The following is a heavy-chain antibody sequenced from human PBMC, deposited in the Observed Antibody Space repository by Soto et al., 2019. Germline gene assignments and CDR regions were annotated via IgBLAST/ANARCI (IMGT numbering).Heavy chain of an antibody. CDR2: ISSSSSYI. J-gene: IGHJ4*02. CDR3: ARVGELGYRSSTSCQDFDY. Sequence: EVQLVESGGGLVKPGGSLRLSCAASGFTFSSYSMNWVRQAPGKGLEWVSSISSSSSYIYYADSVKGRFTISRDNAKNSLYLQMNGLRAEDTAVYYCARVGELGYRSSTSCQDFDYWGQGTLVTVSS. CDR1: GFTFSSYS. D-gene: IGHD2-2*01. V-gene: IGHV3-21*01.